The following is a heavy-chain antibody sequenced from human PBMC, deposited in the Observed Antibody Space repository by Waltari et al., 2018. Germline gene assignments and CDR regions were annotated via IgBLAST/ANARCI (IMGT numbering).Heavy chain of an antibody. Sequence: EAQLVESGGGLVQPGGYLRRVGAAAGITVKKHWKTWVGKAPGNGLEWEANIKQDGSEKYYVDSVKGRFTISRDNTENSLYLEMDNLRAEDTAVYYCASRYCSIINCYLASYMSFDIWGQGTMVTVSS. CDR3: ASRYCSIINCYLASYMSFDI. CDR2: IKQDGSEK. J-gene: IGHJ3*02. D-gene: IGHD2-2*01. V-gene: IGHV3-7*01. CDR1: GITVKKHW.